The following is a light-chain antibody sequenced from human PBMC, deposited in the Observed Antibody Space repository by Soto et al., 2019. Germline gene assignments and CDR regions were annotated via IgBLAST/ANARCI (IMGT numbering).Light chain of an antibody. V-gene: IGKV1-5*03. Sequence: DIQMTQSPSSLSASVGDRVTITCQASQDISNYLNWYQQKPGKAPKLLIYEASSLESGVPSRFRGSGSGTEFTLTIRGLQPDDFATYYCQQYSSDSRTFGQGTKV. CDR1: QDISNY. CDR2: EAS. J-gene: IGKJ1*01. CDR3: QQYSSDSRT.